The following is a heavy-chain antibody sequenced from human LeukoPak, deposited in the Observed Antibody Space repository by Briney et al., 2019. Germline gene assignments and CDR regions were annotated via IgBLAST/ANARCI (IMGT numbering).Heavy chain of an antibody. V-gene: IGHV1-18*01. D-gene: IGHD6-19*01. J-gene: IGHJ3*02. Sequence: ASVKVSCKASGYTFTSYGISWVRQAPGQGLEWMGWISAYNGNTNYAQKVQGRVTMTTDTSTSTAYMELRSLRSDDTAVYYCARGHQWLVMGDAFDIWGQGTMVTVSS. CDR3: ARGHQWLVMGDAFDI. CDR2: ISAYNGNT. CDR1: GYTFTSYG.